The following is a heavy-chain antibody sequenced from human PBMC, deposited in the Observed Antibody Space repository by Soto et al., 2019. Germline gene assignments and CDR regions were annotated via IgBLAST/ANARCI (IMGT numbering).Heavy chain of an antibody. CDR1: GGSISSYY. J-gene: IGHJ4*02. D-gene: IGHD6-13*01. CDR3: ARGLIAAAGTGFAY. V-gene: IGHV4-59*01. Sequence: SETLSLTCTVSGGSISSYYWSWIRQPPGKGLEWIGYIYYSGSTNYNPSLKSRVTISVDTSKNQFSLKLSSVTAADTAVYYCARGLIAAAGTGFAYWGQGTLVTV. CDR2: IYYSGST.